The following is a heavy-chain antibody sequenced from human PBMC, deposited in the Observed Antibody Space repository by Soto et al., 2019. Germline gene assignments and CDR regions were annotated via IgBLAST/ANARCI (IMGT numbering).Heavy chain of an antibody. V-gene: IGHV3-15*07. J-gene: IGHJ4*02. CDR2: IKTKSDSAAT. Sequence: EVQLAVSGGGFVKPGGSLRLSCAVSGFSFSDAWLNWVRQAPGKGLEWVGRIKTKSDSAATDYAAPVKGRFIISRDDSXXXXXXXXXXXXXXXXXXXXXTXDLQNRRYTWNFYWGQGTLVTVSS. CDR3: TXDLQNRRYTWNFY. D-gene: IGHD1-7*01. CDR1: GFSFSDAW.